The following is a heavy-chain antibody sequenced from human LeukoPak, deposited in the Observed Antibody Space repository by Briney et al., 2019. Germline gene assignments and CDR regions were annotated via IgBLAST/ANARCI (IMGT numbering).Heavy chain of an antibody. CDR1: GFTFSGSA. CDR3: GSYDYGDSPWDY. J-gene: IGHJ4*02. D-gene: IGHD4-17*01. Sequence: GGSLRLSCAASGFTFSGSAMHWVRQASGKGLEWVGRIRSKANSYATAYAASVKGRFTISRDDSKNTAYLQMNSLKNEDTAVYYCGSYDYGDSPWDYWGQGTLVTVSS. CDR2: IRSKANSYAT. V-gene: IGHV3-73*01.